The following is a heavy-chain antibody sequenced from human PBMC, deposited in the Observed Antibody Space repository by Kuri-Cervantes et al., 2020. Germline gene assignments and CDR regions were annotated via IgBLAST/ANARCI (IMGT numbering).Heavy chain of an antibody. CDR2: INAGNGNT. CDR3: ARDSEYYDILTGYSPYNWFDP. V-gene: IGHV1-3*01. J-gene: IGHJ5*02. CDR1: GYTFTSFA. Sequence: ASVKVSCKASGYTFTSFAMYWVRQAPGQRLEWMGWINAGNGNTKYSQKFQGRVTITRDTSASTAYMELSSLRSEDTAVYYCARDSEYYDILTGYSPYNWFDPWGQGTLVTVSS. D-gene: IGHD3-9*01.